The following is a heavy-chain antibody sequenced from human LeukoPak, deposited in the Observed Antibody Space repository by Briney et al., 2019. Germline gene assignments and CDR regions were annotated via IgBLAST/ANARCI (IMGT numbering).Heavy chain of an antibody. CDR1: GFTFSNFE. CDR2: ISSSGSSK. J-gene: IGHJ4*02. CDR3: ARDDADYFEY. V-gene: IGHV3-48*03. Sequence: GGSLKLSCVASGFTFSNFEMTWVRQAPEKGLEWVSYISSSGSSKYYGDSVKGRFTISRDNAKNALYLQMNSLRAEDTAVYYCARDDADYFEYWGQGTLDSVSS.